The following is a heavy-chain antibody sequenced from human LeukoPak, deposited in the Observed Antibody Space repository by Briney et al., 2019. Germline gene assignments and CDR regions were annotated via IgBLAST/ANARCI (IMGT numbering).Heavy chain of an antibody. J-gene: IGHJ4*02. Sequence: SETLSLTCTVPGDSINSYYWNWIRQPQGKGLEWIGYIYYRGFTNYNPSLKSRVSTSIDTSKKQFSLKLSSVTAADTAIYYCAGVFSGRRPFELWGKGTLVTVSS. CDR3: AGVFSGRRPFEL. D-gene: IGHD3-10*01. V-gene: IGHV4-59*01. CDR2: IYYRGFT. CDR1: GDSINSYY.